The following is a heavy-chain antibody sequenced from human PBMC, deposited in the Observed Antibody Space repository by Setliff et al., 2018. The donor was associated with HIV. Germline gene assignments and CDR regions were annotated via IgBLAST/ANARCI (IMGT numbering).Heavy chain of an antibody. CDR1: GYTFTSYY. CDR2: IIPSTGNT. V-gene: IGHV1-46*01. D-gene: IGHD2-2*01. Sequence: ASVKVSCKASGYTFTSYYMHWVRQAPGQGLEWMTMIIPSTGNTNYVQKLQGRVTITTDTSTSTAYMELRSLRSDDTALYYCARKPTGSPSDYWGQGTLVTVSS. J-gene: IGHJ4*02. CDR3: ARKPTGSPSDY.